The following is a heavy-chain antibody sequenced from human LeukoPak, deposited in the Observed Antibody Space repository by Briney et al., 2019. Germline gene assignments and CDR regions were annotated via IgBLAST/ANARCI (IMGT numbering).Heavy chain of an antibody. D-gene: IGHD1-26*01. CDR1: GGTFSSYA. Sequence: ASVKVSCKASGGTFSSYAISWVRQAPGQGLEWMGRTIPILGIANYAQKFQGRVTITADKSTSTAYMELSSLRSEDTAVYHCARVVVGATSGFDYWGQGTLVTVSS. J-gene: IGHJ4*02. CDR3: ARVVVGATSGFDY. CDR2: TIPILGIA. V-gene: IGHV1-69*04.